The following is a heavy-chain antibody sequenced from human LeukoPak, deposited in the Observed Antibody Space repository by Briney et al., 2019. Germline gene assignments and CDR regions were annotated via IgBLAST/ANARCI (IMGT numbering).Heavy chain of an antibody. J-gene: IGHJ3*02. Sequence: PSQTLSLTCTVSGGSISSGGYDWSWIRQHPGKGLEWIGYIYYSGSTYYNPSLKSRVTISVDTSKNQFSLKLSSVTAADTAVYYCARERLIRTFDIWGQGTMVTVSS. CDR3: ARERLIRTFDI. D-gene: IGHD3-22*01. CDR2: IYYSGST. V-gene: IGHV4-31*03. CDR1: GGSISSGGYD.